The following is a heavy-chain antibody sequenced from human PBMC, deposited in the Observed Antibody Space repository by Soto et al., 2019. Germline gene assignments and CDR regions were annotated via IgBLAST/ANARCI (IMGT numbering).Heavy chain of an antibody. CDR2: ISAYNGNT. J-gene: IGHJ4*02. CDR3: ASLRASHYFDY. V-gene: IGHV1-18*04. D-gene: IGHD1-26*01. CDR1: GATLASCG. Sequence: GASVKVSGKGCGATLASCGISWVRQAPGQGLEWMGWISAYNGNTNYAQKLQGRVTMTTDPSTSTPYLELRSLRSAAPAVYYSASLRASHYFDYWSQGTLVTVSS.